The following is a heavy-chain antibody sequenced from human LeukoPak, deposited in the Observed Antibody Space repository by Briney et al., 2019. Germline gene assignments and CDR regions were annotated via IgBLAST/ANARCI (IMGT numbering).Heavy chain of an antibody. D-gene: IGHD3-22*01. Sequence: ASVKVSCKASGGTFSSYAISWVRQAPGQGLEWMGRIIPILGIANYAQKFQGRVTITADKSTSTAYMELSSLRSEDTAVYYCARPVSSYYDSSGYYFDYWGQGTLVTVSA. CDR3: ARPVSSYYDSSGYYFDY. V-gene: IGHV1-69*04. J-gene: IGHJ4*02. CDR1: GGTFSSYA. CDR2: IIPILGIA.